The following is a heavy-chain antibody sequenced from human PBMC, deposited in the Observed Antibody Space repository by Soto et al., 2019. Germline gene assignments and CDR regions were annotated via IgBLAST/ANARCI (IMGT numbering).Heavy chain of an antibody. D-gene: IGHD1-26*01. CDR3: ATHREGATYYFDY. CDR1: TFTFTSSA. CDR2: IVVGSGNT. J-gene: IGHJ4*02. Sequence: ASVKVSCKASTFTFTSSAVQWVRQARGQRLEWIGWIVVGSGNTKYAQNFQERATITRDMSSGTAYLELSSLRSEDTAVYYCATHREGATYYFDYWGQGTLVTVSS. V-gene: IGHV1-58*01.